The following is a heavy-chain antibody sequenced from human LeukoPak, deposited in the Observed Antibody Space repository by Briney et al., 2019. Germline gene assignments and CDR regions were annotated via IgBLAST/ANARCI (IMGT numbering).Heavy chain of an antibody. CDR3: ATDSNWGFFD. CDR1: GITFNDVW. CDR2: ILRITEGGTT. Sequence: AGGSLRLSCAASGITFNDVWMSWVRQAPGKGLEWVGRILRITEGGTTDYAAPVKGSFTISRDDSKTTLYLQMNSLKTEDTAVYYCATDSNWGFFDWGQGTLVTVSP. D-gene: IGHD7-27*01. V-gene: IGHV3-15*01. J-gene: IGHJ4*02.